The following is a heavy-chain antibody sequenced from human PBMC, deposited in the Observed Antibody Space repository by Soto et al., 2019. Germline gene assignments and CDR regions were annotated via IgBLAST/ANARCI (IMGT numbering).Heavy chain of an antibody. D-gene: IGHD4-17*01. CDR3: ARVYYGDYVIDY. CDR1: GGSISSYY. Sequence: SETLSLTCTVSGGSISSYYWSWIRQPPGKGLEWIGYIYYSGSTNYNPSLKSRVTISVDTSKNQFSLKLSSVTAADTAVYYCARVYYGDYVIDYWGQGTLVTVSS. CDR2: IYYSGST. V-gene: IGHV4-59*01. J-gene: IGHJ4*02.